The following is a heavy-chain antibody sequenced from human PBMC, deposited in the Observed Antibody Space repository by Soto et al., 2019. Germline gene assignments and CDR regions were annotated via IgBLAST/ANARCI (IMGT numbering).Heavy chain of an antibody. Sequence: PSETLSLTCTVSVGSITSYYWSCIRQPPGQGLEWVGYIFYSGITNYNPSLKSRVTISVDTSKNQFSLKLSSVTAADTAVYYCARGGATYNWFDPWGQGTLVTVSS. D-gene: IGHD3-16*01. CDR3: ARGGATYNWFDP. J-gene: IGHJ5*02. CDR1: VGSITSYY. CDR2: IFYSGIT. V-gene: IGHV4-59*01.